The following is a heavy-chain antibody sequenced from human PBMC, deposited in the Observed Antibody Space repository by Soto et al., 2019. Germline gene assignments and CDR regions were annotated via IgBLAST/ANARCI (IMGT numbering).Heavy chain of an antibody. CDR2: IYHTGAA. CDR1: GGSLSSDNFF. CDR3: AREVISPATSDAFDI. J-gene: IGHJ3*02. V-gene: IGHV4-31*03. Sequence: QVQLQESGPGLVKPSQTLSVTCTVSGGSLSSDNFFWSWVRQHPETGLEWVGYIYHTGAAYYNPSLKSRLTISLDTSKNRFSLSLISVTAAGTAVYYFAREVISPATSDAFDIWGQGTMVTVSS. D-gene: IGHD1-26*01.